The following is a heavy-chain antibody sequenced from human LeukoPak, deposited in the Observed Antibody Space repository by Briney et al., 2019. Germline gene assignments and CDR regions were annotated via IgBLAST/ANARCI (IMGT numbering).Heavy chain of an antibody. Sequence: GGSLRLSCGACGFTFDAYEINGVRQAPGRGLEWVSYISGSGRTIYYADSVKGRFTISWDNAKNSVYLQMNRLRAEDTAVYYCARGVYGRFDSWGQGTLVTVSS. D-gene: IGHD2/OR15-2a*01. V-gene: IGHV3-48*03. CDR3: ARGVYGRFDS. J-gene: IGHJ5*01. CDR1: GFTFDAYE. CDR2: ISGSGRTI.